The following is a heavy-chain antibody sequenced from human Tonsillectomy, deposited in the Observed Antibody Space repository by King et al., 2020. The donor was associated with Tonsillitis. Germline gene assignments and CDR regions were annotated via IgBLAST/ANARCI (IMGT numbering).Heavy chain of an antibody. CDR3: ARDGFMSGYRSGMYYYYMDV. Sequence: VQLVESGGGLVQPGGSLRLSCAASGVTFSSYAMNWVPQAPGRGLVWVSGNSGYGDDTYYADSVKGRFTVSRDNSENTLYLQKNSLRAEDTALYYCARDGFMSGYRSGMYYYYMDVWGKGTTVTVSS. CDR2: NSGYGDDT. CDR1: GVTFSSYA. J-gene: IGHJ6*03. V-gene: IGHV3-23*04. D-gene: IGHD5-18*01.